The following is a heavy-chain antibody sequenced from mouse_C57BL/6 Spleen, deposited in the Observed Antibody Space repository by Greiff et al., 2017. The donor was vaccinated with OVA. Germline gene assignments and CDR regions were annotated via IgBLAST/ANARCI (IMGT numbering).Heavy chain of an antibody. D-gene: IGHD2-13*01. J-gene: IGHJ2*01. Sequence: QVQLQQSDAELVKPGASVKLSCKVSGYTFTDYSIHWMKQRPEQGLEWIGYIYPRDGSTKYNEKFKGKATLTADKSSSTAYMQLNSLTSEDSAVYFCAREGYGDYGDFDYWGQGTTLTVSS. CDR1: GYTFTDYS. CDR3: AREGYGDYGDFDY. V-gene: IGHV1-78*01. CDR2: IYPRDGST.